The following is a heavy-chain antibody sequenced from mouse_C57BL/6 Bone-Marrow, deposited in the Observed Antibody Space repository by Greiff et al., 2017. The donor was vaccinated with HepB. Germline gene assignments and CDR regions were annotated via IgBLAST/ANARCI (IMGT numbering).Heavy chain of an antibody. CDR3: TTPHWDCYGSSPNWYFDV. J-gene: IGHJ1*03. V-gene: IGHV14-4*01. CDR2: IDPENGDT. Sequence: VQLQQSGAELVRPGASVKLSCTASGFNIKDDYMHWVKQRPEQGLEWIGWIDPENGDTEYASKFQGKATITADTSSNTAYLQLSSLTSEDTAVYYCTTPHWDCYGSSPNWYFDVWGTGTTVTVSS. CDR1: GFNIKDDY. D-gene: IGHD1-1*01.